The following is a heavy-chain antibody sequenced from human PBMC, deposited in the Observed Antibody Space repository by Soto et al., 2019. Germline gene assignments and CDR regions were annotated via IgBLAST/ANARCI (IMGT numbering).Heavy chain of an antibody. CDR2: ISSSSSYI. D-gene: IGHD2-15*01. CDR3: ARGEEEIVVVVAANFDY. Sequence: GGSLRLSCAASGFTFSSYSMNWVRQAPGKGLEWVSSISSSSSYIYYADSVKGRFTISRDNAKNSLYLQMNSLRAEDTAVYYCARGEEEIVVVVAANFDYWGQGTLVTVSS. J-gene: IGHJ4*02. CDR1: GFTFSSYS. V-gene: IGHV3-21*01.